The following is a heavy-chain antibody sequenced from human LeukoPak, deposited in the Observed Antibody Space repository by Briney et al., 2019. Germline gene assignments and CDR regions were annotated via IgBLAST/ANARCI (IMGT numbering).Heavy chain of an antibody. CDR3: ARARMVRGVNYYYYYMDV. Sequence: SGGSLRLSCAASGFTFSSYSMNWVRQAPGKGLEWVSRINTDGGSTTYADSVKGRLTISRDNAKNSLFLQMYSLRAEDTAVYYCARARMVRGVNYYYYYMDVWGKGTTVTVSS. CDR2: INTDGGST. D-gene: IGHD3-10*01. J-gene: IGHJ6*03. CDR1: GFTFSSYS. V-gene: IGHV3-74*01.